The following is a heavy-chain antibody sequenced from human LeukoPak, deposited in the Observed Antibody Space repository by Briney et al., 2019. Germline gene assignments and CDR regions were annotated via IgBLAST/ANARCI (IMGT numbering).Heavy chain of an antibody. J-gene: IGHJ4*02. D-gene: IGHD6-13*01. CDR1: GSTFSNYW. V-gene: IGHV3-7*01. CDR3: TQNLVAAAGDH. CDR2: IKPDGSVG. Sequence: GGSLRLSCAASGSTFSNYWMTWVRQAPGKGLEWVANIKPDGSVGYYVDSVRGRFIISRDNAGNSLYLQMNSLRVEDTAVYYCTQNLVAAAGDHWGQGTLLIVSS.